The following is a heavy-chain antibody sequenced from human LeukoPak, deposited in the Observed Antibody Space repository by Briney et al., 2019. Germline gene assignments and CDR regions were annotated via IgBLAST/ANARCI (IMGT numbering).Heavy chain of an antibody. J-gene: IGHJ4*02. Sequence: GASVKVSCKASGYTFTSYGISWVRQAPGQGLEWMGWISAYNGNTNYAQKLQGRVTMTTDTSTSTAYIELRSLRSDDTAVYYCAREDSGYRCYFDYWGQGTLVTVSS. CDR2: ISAYNGNT. CDR1: GYTFTSYG. D-gene: IGHD5-12*01. V-gene: IGHV1-18*01. CDR3: AREDSGYRCYFDY.